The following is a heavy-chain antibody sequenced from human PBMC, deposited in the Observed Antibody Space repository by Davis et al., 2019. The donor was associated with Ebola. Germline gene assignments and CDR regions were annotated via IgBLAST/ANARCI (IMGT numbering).Heavy chain of an antibody. D-gene: IGHD3/OR15-3a*01. Sequence: MPSETLSLTCSVSGGSISITNHYWGWIRQTPGKGLEWIGVAYYNGNTFYNPSLKSRVTISIDTSKTQFSLQLTSATAADTAVYYCVRLDSQRYIDSWGQGTLVTVSS. CDR2: AYYNGNT. V-gene: IGHV4-39*01. CDR1: GGSISITNHY. J-gene: IGHJ4*02. CDR3: VRLDSQRYIDS.